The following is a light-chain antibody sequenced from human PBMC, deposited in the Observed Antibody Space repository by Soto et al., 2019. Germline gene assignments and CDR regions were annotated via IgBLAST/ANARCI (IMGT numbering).Light chain of an antibody. J-gene: IGKJ1*01. Sequence: DIQMTQSPSTLSASVGDRVTITCRASQSINNWLAWYQQRPGQAPRLLIFKASTLENGVPSRFSGSGSGTEFTLTITSLQPHDFATYYCQQYHSYWTFGQGPRVDFK. V-gene: IGKV1-5*03. CDR1: QSINNW. CDR3: QQYHSYWT. CDR2: KAS.